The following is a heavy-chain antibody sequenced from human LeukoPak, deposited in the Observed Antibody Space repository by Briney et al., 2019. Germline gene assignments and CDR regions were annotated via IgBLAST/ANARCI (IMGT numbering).Heavy chain of an antibody. J-gene: IGHJ4*02. V-gene: IGHV3-33*01. CDR3: AREGPYYFDY. Sequence: GRSLRLSCAASGFTFSSYGMHWVRQAPGKGLEWVAVIWYDGSNKYYTDSVKGRFTISRDNSKNTLYLQMNSLRAEDTAVYYCAREGPYYFDYWGQGTLVTVSS. CDR2: IWYDGSNK. CDR1: GFTFSSYG.